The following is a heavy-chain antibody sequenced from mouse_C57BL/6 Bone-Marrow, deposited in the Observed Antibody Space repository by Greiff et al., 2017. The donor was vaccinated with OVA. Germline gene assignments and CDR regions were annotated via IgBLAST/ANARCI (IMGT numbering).Heavy chain of an antibody. Sequence: EVQLQQSGPELVKPGASVKISCKASGYSFTDYNMNWVKQSNGKSLEWIGVINPNYGTTIYNQKLKGKATLTVDQSSSTAYMQLNSLTSEDSSVYYCASPPHDGYYAMDYWGQGTSVTVSS. J-gene: IGHJ4*01. CDR2: INPNYGTT. CDR3: ASPPHDGYYAMDY. CDR1: GYSFTDYN. V-gene: IGHV1-39*01. D-gene: IGHD2-3*01.